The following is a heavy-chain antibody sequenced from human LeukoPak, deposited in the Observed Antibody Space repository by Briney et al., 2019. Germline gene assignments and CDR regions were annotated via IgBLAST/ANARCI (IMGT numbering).Heavy chain of an antibody. CDR1: GGSISSSSYY. CDR2: IYYSGST. CDR3: ARRAYYYGSGSYQHYYYYYMDV. V-gene: IGHV4-39*01. J-gene: IGHJ6*03. Sequence: SETLSLTYTVSGGSISSSSYYWGWIRQPPGKGLEWIGSIYYSGSTYYNPSLKSRVTISVDTSKNQFSLKLSSVTAADTAVYYCARRAYYYGSGSYQHYYYYYMDVWGKGTTVTVSS. D-gene: IGHD3-10*01.